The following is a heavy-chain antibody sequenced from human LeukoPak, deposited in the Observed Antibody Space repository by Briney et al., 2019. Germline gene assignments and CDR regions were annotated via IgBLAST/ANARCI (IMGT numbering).Heavy chain of an antibody. J-gene: IGHJ4*02. V-gene: IGHV3-30*03. CDR3: ATNPITGTTPS. CDR1: GFTFSSYG. D-gene: IGHD1-7*01. CDR2: ISYDGSNK. Sequence: GGSLRLSCAASGFTFSSYGMLWVRQAPGKGLEWVAVISYDGSNKYYADSVKGRFTISRDNSKNTLYLQMNSLRAEDTAVYYCATNPITGTTPSWGQGTLVTVSS.